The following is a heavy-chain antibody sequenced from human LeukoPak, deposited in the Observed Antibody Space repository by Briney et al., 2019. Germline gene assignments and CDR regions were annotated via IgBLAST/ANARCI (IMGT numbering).Heavy chain of an antibody. V-gene: IGHV3-23*01. J-gene: IGHJ4*02. CDR2: ISGSGGST. D-gene: IGHD3-10*01. CDR3: AKTYYGSGSYYNPFDY. Sequence: PGGSLRLSCAASGFTFSSYAMSWVRQAPGKGLEWVSAISGSGGSTYYADSVKARFTISRDNSKNTLYLQMNSLRAEDTAVYYCAKTYYGSGSYYNPFDYWGQGTLVTVSS. CDR1: GFTFSSYA.